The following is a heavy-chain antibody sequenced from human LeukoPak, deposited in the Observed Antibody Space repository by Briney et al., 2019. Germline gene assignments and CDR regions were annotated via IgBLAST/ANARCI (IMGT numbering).Heavy chain of an antibody. CDR1: GGSISSYY. V-gene: IGHV4-59*01. CDR2: IYYSGST. Sequence: PSETLSLTCTVSGGSISSYYWSWIRQPPGKGLEWIGYIYYSGSTNYNPSLKSRVTISVDTSKNQFSLKLSSVTAADTAVYYCARGDDILTGYLTDYYFDYWGQGTLVTVFS. D-gene: IGHD3-9*01. CDR3: ARGDDILTGYLTDYYFDY. J-gene: IGHJ4*02.